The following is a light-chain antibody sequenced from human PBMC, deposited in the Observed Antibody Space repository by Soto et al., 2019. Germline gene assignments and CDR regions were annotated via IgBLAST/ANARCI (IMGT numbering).Light chain of an antibody. V-gene: IGKV1-5*03. Sequence: DIQMTQSPSTLSASIGDRITISCRASQNIDTWLAWYQQRPGEAPKLLIYTASNLENGVPSRFSVSGSGTAFTLTIGSLQPEDFATCYCQQYRDSSRTFGRGPQVE. CDR1: QNIDTW. CDR2: TAS. J-gene: IGKJ1*01. CDR3: QQYRDSSRT.